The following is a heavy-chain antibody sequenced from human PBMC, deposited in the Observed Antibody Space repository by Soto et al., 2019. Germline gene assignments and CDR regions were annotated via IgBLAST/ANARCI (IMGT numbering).Heavy chain of an antibody. V-gene: IGHV4-61*08. J-gene: IGHJ4*02. CDR3: ARDLLRTGHFDY. Sequence: SETLSLTCTVSGDSVSSGGSYWSWIRQPPGKGLEWIGNIDYSGTTNYNPSIKSRVTILGDTSKNQFSLHLTDVTAADTAVYYCARDLLRTGHFDYWGQGTLVTVSS. CDR1: GDSVSSGGSY. CDR2: IDYSGTT.